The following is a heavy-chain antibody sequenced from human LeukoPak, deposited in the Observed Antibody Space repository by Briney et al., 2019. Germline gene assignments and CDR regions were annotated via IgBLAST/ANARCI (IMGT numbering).Heavy chain of an antibody. CDR2: IYHTGST. J-gene: IGHJ6*02. D-gene: IGHD3-3*01. CDR3: ARDLRVDFWSGYYGYYYYGMDV. CDR1: GGSMSSGIYS. V-gene: IGHV4-30-2*01. Sequence: SETLSLTCAVSGGSMSSGIYSWNWIWQPPGKGLEWIGYIYHTGSTYYNPSLRSRVTISVDRSKNQFSLKLSSVTAADTAVYYCARDLRVDFWSGYYGYYYYGMDVWGQGTTVTVSS.